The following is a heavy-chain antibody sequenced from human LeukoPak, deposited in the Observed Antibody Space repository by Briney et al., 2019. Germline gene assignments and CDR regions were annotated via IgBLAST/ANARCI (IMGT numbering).Heavy chain of an antibody. J-gene: IGHJ4*02. V-gene: IGHV3-23*01. CDR2: ISGSGGST. CDR1: GFTFSSYA. Sequence: GGSLRLSCAASGFTFSSYAMSWVRQASGKGLEWVSAISGSGGSTYYADSVKGRFTISRDNSKNTLYLQMNSLRAEDTAVYYCAKDHGVGYCSSTSCYWGQGTLVTVSS. CDR3: AKDHGVGYCSSTSCY. D-gene: IGHD2-2*01.